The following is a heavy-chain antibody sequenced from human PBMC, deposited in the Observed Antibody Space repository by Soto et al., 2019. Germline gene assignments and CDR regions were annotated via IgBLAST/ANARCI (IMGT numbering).Heavy chain of an antibody. CDR1: SGSISSADYY. D-gene: IGHD4-17*01. CDR2: IYYSGST. CDR3: ARKDGDNGYYYYGRDV. J-gene: IGHJ6*04. Sequence: SETLSLTCTVSSGSISSADYYWSWIRQPPGKGLEWIGYIYYSGSTNYNPSLKSRATISVDTSKNQFSLKLSSVTAADTAVYYCARKDGDNGYYYYGRDVWGKGTRVTVP. V-gene: IGHV4-61*08.